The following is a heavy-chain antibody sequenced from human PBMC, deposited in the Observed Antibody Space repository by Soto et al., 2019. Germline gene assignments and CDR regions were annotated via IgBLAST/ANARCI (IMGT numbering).Heavy chain of an antibody. D-gene: IGHD3-3*01. V-gene: IGHV4-30-4*01. CDR1: GGSISSGDYY. CDR3: ARYYQDFWSGYGLMDV. CDR2: IYYSGST. Sequence: SETLSLTCTVSGGSISSGDYYWSWIRQPPGKGLEWIGYIYYSGSTYYNPSLKSRVTISVDTSKNQFSLKLSSVTAADTAVYYCARYYQDFWSGYGLMDVWGQGTTVTVSS. J-gene: IGHJ6*02.